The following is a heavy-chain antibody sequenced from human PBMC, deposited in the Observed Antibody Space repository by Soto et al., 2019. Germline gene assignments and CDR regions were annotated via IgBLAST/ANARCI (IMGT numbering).Heavy chain of an antibody. CDR2: ISGSGDTT. D-gene: IGHD4-17*01. CDR3: VKDDGGYPSTAPP. CDR1: GITISNYP. V-gene: IGHV3-23*04. J-gene: IGHJ5*02. Sequence: EVRLVESGGGLVQPGGSLRLSCAASGITISNYPMSWVRQAPGKGLDWVSGISGSGDTTYYADSANGSFTISKDISKNSLFLQMDSLRVEDSALYFCVKDDGGYPSTAPPWGQGTLVTVSP.